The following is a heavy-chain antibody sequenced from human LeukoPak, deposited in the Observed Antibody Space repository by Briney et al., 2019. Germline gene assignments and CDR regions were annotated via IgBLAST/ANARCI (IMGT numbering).Heavy chain of an antibody. CDR1: GVSISSSDFY. CDR3: ARLKSYCGGDCYPDQFHN. V-gene: IGHV4-39*01. D-gene: IGHD2-21*02. J-gene: IGHJ4*02. Sequence: SETLSLTCTVSGVSISSSDFYWGWIRQPPGKGLEWIATISYSGRTYYNPSLKTRLTISVDTSKNQFSLKLLSVAAADTAVYYCARLKSYCGGDCYPDQFHNWGQGTLVTVSS. CDR2: ISYSGRT.